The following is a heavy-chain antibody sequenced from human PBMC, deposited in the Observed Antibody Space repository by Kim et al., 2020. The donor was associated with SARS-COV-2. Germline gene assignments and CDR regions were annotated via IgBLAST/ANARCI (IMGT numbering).Heavy chain of an antibody. V-gene: IGHV4-30-4*01. J-gene: IGHJ6*02. CDR3: ARDRVVPAAGNYYYYGMDV. CDR1: GGSISSGDYY. D-gene: IGHD2-2*01. Sequence: SETLSLTCTVSGGSISSGDYYWSWIRQPPGKGLEWIGYIYYSGSTYYNPSLKSRVTISVDTSKNQFSLKLSSVTAADTAVYYCARDRVVPAAGNYYYYGMDVWGQGTTVTVSS. CDR2: IYYSGST.